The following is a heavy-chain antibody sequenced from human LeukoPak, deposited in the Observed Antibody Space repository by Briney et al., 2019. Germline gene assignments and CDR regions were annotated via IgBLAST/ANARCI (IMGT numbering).Heavy chain of an antibody. Sequence: PSETLSLTCTVSGGSISSSSYYWGWIRQTPGKGLEWIGYILYSGTTTNYNPSLKSRVTISVDTSKNQFSLKLSSVTAADTAVYYCARVGDWNDLVYWGQGTLVTVSS. D-gene: IGHD1-1*01. V-gene: IGHV4-61*05. CDR3: ARVGDWNDLVY. CDR1: GGSISSSSYY. CDR2: ILYSGTTT. J-gene: IGHJ4*02.